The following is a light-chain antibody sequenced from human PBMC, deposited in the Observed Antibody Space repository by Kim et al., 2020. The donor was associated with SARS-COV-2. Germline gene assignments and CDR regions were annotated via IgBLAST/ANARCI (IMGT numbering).Light chain of an antibody. J-gene: IGKJ1*01. CDR3: KQYETYWT. V-gene: IGKV1-5*03. CDR1: QSVDNW. CDR2: QAS. Sequence: DIQMTQSPSTLSAFVGTRVTITCRASQSVDNWLAWYQQMPGKAPKLLIYQASKLASGVPSRFSGTGSGTTFTLTIYNLQPYDSAIYYCKQYETYWTFGPGTKVDIK.